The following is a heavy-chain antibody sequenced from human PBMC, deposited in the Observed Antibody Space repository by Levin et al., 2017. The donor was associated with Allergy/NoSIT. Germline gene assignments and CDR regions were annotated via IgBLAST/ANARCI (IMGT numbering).Heavy chain of an antibody. CDR2: ISPYNSKT. Sequence: GESLKISCKASGYRFSSYGISWVRQAPGQGLEWMGWISPYNSKTHYVQKFQGRVTMTADTSTSTAYMERRSLRSADTAVYYCAKGPLQYPLFDPWGQGILVTVSS. V-gene: IGHV1-18*01. J-gene: IGHJ5*02. D-gene: IGHD5-24*01. CDR3: AKGPLQYPLFDP. CDR1: GYRFSSYG.